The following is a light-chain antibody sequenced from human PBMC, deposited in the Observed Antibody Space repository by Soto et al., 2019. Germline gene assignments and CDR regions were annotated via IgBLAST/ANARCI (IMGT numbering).Light chain of an antibody. CDR2: GAS. CDR1: QSVSSN. CDR3: QHYGSSRT. V-gene: IGKV3-15*01. Sequence: EIVMTQSPATLSVSPGERATLSCRASQSVSSNLAWYQQKPGQAPRLLIYGASTRATGIPARFSGSGSGTEFSLTISRLEPEDLAVYYCQHYGSSRTFGQGTKVDI. J-gene: IGKJ1*01.